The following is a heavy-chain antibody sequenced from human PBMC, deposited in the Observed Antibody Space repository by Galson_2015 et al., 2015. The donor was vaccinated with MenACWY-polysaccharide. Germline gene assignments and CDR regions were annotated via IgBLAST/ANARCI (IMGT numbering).Heavy chain of an antibody. CDR2: ISYDGDNK. D-gene: IGHD2-15*01. CDR1: GLIFSDYG. CDR3: AKDRPLRGLRNYYGMDV. Sequence: SLRLSCAVSGLIFSDYGFHWVRQAPGKGLEWVAVISYDGDNKYYVDSVKARFTVSRDDFNNTVYLQMNSLRPEDTAVYYCAKDRPLRGLRNYYGMDVWGQGTTVTVSS. J-gene: IGHJ6*02. V-gene: IGHV3-30*18.